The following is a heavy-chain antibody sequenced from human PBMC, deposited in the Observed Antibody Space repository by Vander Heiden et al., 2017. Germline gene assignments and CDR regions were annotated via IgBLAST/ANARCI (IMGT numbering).Heavy chain of an antibody. CDR1: GGSISSYY. CDR2: IDTSGST. CDR3: ARDRPLLLWFGEKGMDV. V-gene: IGHV4-4*07. J-gene: IGHJ6*02. D-gene: IGHD3-10*01. Sequence: QVQLQESGPGLVKPSATLSLTCTVSGGSISSYYWSWIRQPAGKGLEWIGRIDTSGSTNYHPSLKSRVTMSVDTSKNQFSLKLSSVTAADTAVYYCARDRPLLLWFGEKGMDVWGQGTTVTVSS.